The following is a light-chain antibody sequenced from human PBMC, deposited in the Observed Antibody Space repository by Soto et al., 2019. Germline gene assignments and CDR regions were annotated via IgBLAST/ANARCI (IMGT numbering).Light chain of an antibody. CDR2: EVS. CDR1: SSDVGRYNY. Sequence: QSALAQPASASGSPGQSITISCTGTSSDVGRYNYVSWYQQHPGKAPKLMIHEVSYRPSGVSSRFSGSKSGNTASLTISGLQAEDEAEYHCCSYTNRATYVFGTGTKVTVL. J-gene: IGLJ1*01. V-gene: IGLV2-14*01. CDR3: CSYTNRATYV.